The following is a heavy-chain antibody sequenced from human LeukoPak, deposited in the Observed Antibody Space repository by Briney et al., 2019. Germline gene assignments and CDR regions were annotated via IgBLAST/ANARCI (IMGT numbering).Heavy chain of an antibody. CDR2: ISYDGSNK. Sequence: GGSLRLSCAASGFTFSSYGMHWVRQAPGKGLEWVAVISYDGSNKYYADSVKGRFTISRDNSKNTAYLQMNSLKTEDTAVYYCTREREWTPGIAVAGTGSQWGQGTLVTVSS. CDR3: TREREWTPGIAVAGTGSQ. J-gene: IGHJ4*02. CDR1: GFTFSSYG. D-gene: IGHD6-19*01. V-gene: IGHV3-30*03.